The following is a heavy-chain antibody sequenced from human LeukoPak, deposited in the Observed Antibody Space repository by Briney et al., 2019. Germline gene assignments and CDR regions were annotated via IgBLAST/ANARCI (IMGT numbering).Heavy chain of an antibody. D-gene: IGHD3-16*01. V-gene: IGHV4-38-2*02. CDR1: NYSISNSLY. J-gene: IGHJ6*03. CDR2: IYRSGST. CDR3: ARGTYVYYMDA. Sequence: SEPLSLTCSGSNYSISNSLYWGWLRQPPGKGLEWIGSIYRSGSTFYNPSLKSRVTISLDTSKNQFSLKLSSVTAADTAVYFWARGTYVYYMDAWGKGTTVTVSS.